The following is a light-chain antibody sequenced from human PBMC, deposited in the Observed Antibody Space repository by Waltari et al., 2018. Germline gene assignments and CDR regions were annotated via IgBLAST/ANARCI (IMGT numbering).Light chain of an antibody. Sequence: QSALTQPASVSGPPGQSITISCPAVNINVEFFHLFSWYQHHPGRNPRLLIYEISQRPSGISNRFSGSKSGNTASLTISGLQPEDEADYFCCSFAGYGIYVFGSGTQVSVL. CDR2: EIS. CDR1: NINVEFFHL. V-gene: IGLV2-23*02. CDR3: CSFAGYGIYV. J-gene: IGLJ1*01.